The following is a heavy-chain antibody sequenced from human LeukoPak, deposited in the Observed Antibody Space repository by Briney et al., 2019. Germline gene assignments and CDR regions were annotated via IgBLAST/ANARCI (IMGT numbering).Heavy chain of an antibody. CDR3: ARGRVKAMVTLGMDV. V-gene: IGHV1-69*05. J-gene: IGHJ6*04. D-gene: IGHD5-18*01. Sequence: SVKVSCKASGGTFSSYAISWVRQAPGQGLEWMGGIIPIFGTANYAQKFQGRVTITTDESTSTAYMELSSLRSEDTAVYYCARGRVKAMVTLGMDVWGKGTTVTVSS. CDR2: IIPIFGTA. CDR1: GGTFSSYA.